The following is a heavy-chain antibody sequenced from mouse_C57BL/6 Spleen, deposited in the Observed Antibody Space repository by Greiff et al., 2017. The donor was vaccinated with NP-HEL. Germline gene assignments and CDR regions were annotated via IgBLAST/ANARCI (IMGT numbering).Heavy chain of an antibody. Sequence: QVQLQQSGPELVKPGASVKISCKASGYSFTSYYIHWVKQRPGQGLEWIGWIYPGSGNTKYNEKFKGKATLTADTSSSTAYMQLSSLTSEDSAVYYCARSSYYQFAYWGQGTLVTVSA. J-gene: IGHJ3*01. CDR2: IYPGSGNT. V-gene: IGHV1-66*01. CDR1: GYSFTSYY. CDR3: ARSSYYQFAY. D-gene: IGHD2-12*01.